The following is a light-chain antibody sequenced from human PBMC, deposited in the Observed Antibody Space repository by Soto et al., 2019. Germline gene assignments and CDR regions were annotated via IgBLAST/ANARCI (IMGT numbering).Light chain of an antibody. V-gene: IGKV3-15*01. CDR1: QSVSSN. CDR2: GAS. CDR3: QQYGSSRWT. Sequence: EIVMTQSPATLSVSPGERATLSCRASQSVSSNLAWYQQQPGQAPRLLIYGASTRATGFPARFSGSGSGTEFTLTISSLQSEDFAMYYCQQYGSSRWTFAQGTKVE. J-gene: IGKJ1*01.